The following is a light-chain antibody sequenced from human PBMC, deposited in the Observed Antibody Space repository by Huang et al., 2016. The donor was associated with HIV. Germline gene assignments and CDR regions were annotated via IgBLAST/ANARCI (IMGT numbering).Light chain of an antibody. CDR3: QQYDNLPLT. V-gene: IGKV1-33*01. CDR2: DAS. CDR1: QDITNY. J-gene: IGKJ4*01. Sequence: DIVMTQSPSSLSASVGDRVTITCQASQDITNYLNWYQQRPGKAPKVLIYDASSLETGVPSRFSGSGSGKEFTFTISSLQPEDTATYYYQQYDNLPLTFGGGTKVEI.